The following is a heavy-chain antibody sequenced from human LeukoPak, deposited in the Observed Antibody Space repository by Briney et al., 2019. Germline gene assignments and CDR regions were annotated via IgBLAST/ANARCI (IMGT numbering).Heavy chain of an antibody. CDR1: GGSISSTSYY. J-gene: IGHJ4*02. CDR3: ARDSRDSSGYLGFDY. V-gene: IGHV4-61*02. D-gene: IGHD3-22*01. CDR2: IYTSGST. Sequence: PSETLSLTCTVSGGSISSTSYYWGWIRQPAGKGLEWIGRIYTSGSTNYNPSLKSRVTISVDTSKNQFSLKLSSVTAADTAVYYCARDSRDSSGYLGFDYWGQGTLVTVSS.